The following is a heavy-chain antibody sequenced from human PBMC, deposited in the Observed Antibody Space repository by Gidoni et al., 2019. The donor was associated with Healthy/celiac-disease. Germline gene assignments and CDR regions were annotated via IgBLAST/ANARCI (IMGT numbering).Heavy chain of an antibody. CDR3: ARVHQVVGDFDL. J-gene: IGHJ2*01. CDR1: GFTVSSNY. Sequence: EVQLVESGGGLVQPGGSLRLSWSASGFTVSSNYMSWVRQAPGKGLECVSVIYSGGSTYYADSVKGRFTISRDNSKNTLYLQMNSLRAEDTAVYYCARVHQVVGDFDLWGRGTLVTVSS. D-gene: IGHD2-15*01. CDR2: IYSGGST. V-gene: IGHV3-66*01.